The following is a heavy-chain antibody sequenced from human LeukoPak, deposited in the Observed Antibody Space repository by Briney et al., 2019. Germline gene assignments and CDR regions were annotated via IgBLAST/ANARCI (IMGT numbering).Heavy chain of an antibody. CDR2: ISASGGDT. CDR3: AKVHYTFRVGATTYIDY. CDR1: GFSFSTYS. V-gene: IGHV3-23*01. J-gene: IGHJ4*02. D-gene: IGHD1-26*01. Sequence: GGSLRLSCAASGFSFSTYSFSWVRQAPGKGLEWVSGISASGGDTFYADSVKGRFTISRDNSKNTLYLQMNSLRAEDTAVYYCAKVHYTFRVGATTYIDYWGQGTLVTVSS.